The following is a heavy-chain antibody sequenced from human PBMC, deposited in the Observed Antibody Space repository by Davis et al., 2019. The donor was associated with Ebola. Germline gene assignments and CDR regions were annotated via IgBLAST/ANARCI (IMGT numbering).Heavy chain of an antibody. CDR3: ARGTGSTYYYYGMDV. CDR1: GGSFSGYY. D-gene: IGHD2-15*01. J-gene: IGHJ6*02. Sequence: SETLSLTCAVYGGSFSGYYWSWIRQPPGKGLEWIGEINHSGSTNYNPSLKSRVTISVDTSKNQFSLKLSSVTAADTAVHYCARGTGSTYYYYGMDVWGQGTTVTVSS. CDR2: INHSGST. V-gene: IGHV4-34*01.